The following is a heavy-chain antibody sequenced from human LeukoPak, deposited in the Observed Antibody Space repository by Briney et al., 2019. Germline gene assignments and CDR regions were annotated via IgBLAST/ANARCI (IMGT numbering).Heavy chain of an antibody. V-gene: IGHV3-23*01. J-gene: IGHJ4*02. CDR1: GFTFSSYA. D-gene: IGHD6-25*01. CDR2: ISGSGGST. Sequence: PGGSLRLSCAASGFTFSSYAMSWVRQAPGKGLEWVSAISGSGGSTYYADSVKGRFTISRDNAKNSLYLQLNSLRDEDTALYYCARGGYARPDYWGQGTLVTVSS. CDR3: ARGGYARPDY.